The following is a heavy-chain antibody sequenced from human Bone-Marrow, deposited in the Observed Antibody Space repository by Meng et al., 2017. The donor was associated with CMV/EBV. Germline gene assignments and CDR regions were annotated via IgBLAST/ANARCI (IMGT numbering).Heavy chain of an antibody. D-gene: IGHD3-10*01. CDR2: MNPNSGNT. V-gene: IGHV1-8*01. J-gene: IGHJ4*02. CDR1: GYTFTTYD. Sequence: ASVKVSCKASGYTFTTYDINWVRQATGQGLEWMGWMNPNSGNTGYAQKFQGRVTMTRNTSLSTAYMELSSLRSEDTAMYYCARARGYYGSGSYYPHFDYWGQGTLVTVSS. CDR3: ARARGYYGSGSYYPHFDY.